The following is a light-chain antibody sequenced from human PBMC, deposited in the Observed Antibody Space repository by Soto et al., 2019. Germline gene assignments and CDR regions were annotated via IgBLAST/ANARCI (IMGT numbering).Light chain of an antibody. J-gene: IGKJ5*01. CDR3: RKYNSAPLRT. V-gene: IGKV1-27*01. CDR1: QGISDX. Sequence: DVEMTHSRSSLSASVGDRVTINCRASQGISDXLAWSQHKPWKVTKLLMFAASTLQSGVPSRFSGSGSGTDFTLTISSLQPEDVSTYYGRKYNSAPLRTVGQGTRLEIK. CDR2: AAS.